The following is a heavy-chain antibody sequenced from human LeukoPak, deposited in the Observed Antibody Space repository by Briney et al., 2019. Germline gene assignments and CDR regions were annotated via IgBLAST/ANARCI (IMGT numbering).Heavy chain of an antibody. V-gene: IGHV3-66*01. Sequence: PGGSLRLSCAASGFTVSSNYMSWVRQAPGKGLEWVSVIYSGGSTYCADSVKGRFTISRDNSKNTLYLQMNSLRAEDTAVYYCARDLRGYEKRFYYFDYWGQGTLVTVSS. CDR2: IYSGGST. J-gene: IGHJ4*02. CDR3: ARDLRGYEKRFYYFDY. D-gene: IGHD5-12*01. CDR1: GFTVSSNY.